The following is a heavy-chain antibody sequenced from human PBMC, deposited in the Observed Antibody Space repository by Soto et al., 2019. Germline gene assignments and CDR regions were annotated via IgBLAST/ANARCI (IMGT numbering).Heavy chain of an antibody. D-gene: IGHD2-8*02. Sequence: EAELVESGGGLVQPGGSLTLSCAASGFLFSDYEVDWVRQATGRGPEWISYISDGGTTIYYAPSVNGRFTISRDDAKKSLYLNMTNLRVDDTSIYFCVKEYCTGGTCFD. CDR1: GFLFSDYE. CDR2: ISDGGTTI. J-gene: IGHJ3*01. V-gene: IGHV3-48*03. CDR3: VKEYCTGGTCFD.